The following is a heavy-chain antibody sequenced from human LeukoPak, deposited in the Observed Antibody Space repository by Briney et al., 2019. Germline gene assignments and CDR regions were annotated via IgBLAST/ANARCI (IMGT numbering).Heavy chain of an antibody. CDR3: ARDDGRIAAAGTHYYYYMDV. CDR2: IIPIFGTA. CDR1: GGTFSSYA. V-gene: IGHV1-69*05. Sequence: SVKVSCKASGGTFSSYAISWVRQAPGQGLEWMGGIIPIFGTANYAQKFQGRVTITTDESTSTAYMELSSLRSEDTAVYYCARDDGRIAAAGTHYYYYMDVWGKGTTVTVSS. J-gene: IGHJ6*03. D-gene: IGHD6-13*01.